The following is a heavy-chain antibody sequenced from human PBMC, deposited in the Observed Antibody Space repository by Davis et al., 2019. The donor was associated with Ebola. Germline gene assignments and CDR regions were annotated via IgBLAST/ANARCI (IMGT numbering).Heavy chain of an antibody. CDR2: ISGSGGRT. CDR3: ARDLKPASAGGVPSDQFDY. Sequence: PGGSLRLSCVASGFTFSSYWMSWVRQTPGKGLEWVSGISGSGGRTYYADSVKGRFTISRDNSKNSLYLQMNSLRAEDTAVYYCARDLKPASAGGVPSDQFDYWGQGTLVTVSS. J-gene: IGHJ4*02. D-gene: IGHD2-8*02. CDR1: GFTFSSYW. V-gene: IGHV3-23*01.